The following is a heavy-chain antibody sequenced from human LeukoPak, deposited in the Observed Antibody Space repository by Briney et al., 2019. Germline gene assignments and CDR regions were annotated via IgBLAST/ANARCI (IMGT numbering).Heavy chain of an antibody. CDR1: GFTFSSYG. D-gene: IGHD3-16*01. Sequence: GGSLRLSCAASGFTFSSYGMHRIRQAPGKGLEWVAFIRNDGSIIYNADSVKGRFTISRDNSKNTLYLQMNSLRAEDTAVYYCAKDTPLCYFDYWGQETLVTVSS. CDR3: AKDTPLCYFDY. J-gene: IGHJ4*02. CDR2: IRNDGSII. V-gene: IGHV3-30*02.